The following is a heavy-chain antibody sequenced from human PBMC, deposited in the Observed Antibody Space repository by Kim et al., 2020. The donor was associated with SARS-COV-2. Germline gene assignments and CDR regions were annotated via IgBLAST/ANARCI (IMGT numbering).Heavy chain of an antibody. D-gene: IGHD3-22*01. V-gene: IGHV4-34*01. J-gene: IGHJ4*02. CDR3: ARSMGGVVVTPSGRPFDY. CDR1: GGSFSGYY. CDR2: INHSGST. Sequence: SETLSLTCAVYGGSFSGYYWSWIRQPPGKGLEWIGEINHSGSTNYNPSLKSRVTISVDTSKNQFSLKLSSVTAADTAVYYCARSMGGVVVTPSGRPFDYWGQGTLVTVSS.